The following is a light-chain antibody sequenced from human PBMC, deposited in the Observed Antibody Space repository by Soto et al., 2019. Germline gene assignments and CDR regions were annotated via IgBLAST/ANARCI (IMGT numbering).Light chain of an antibody. CDR3: QTWGTGIRV. J-gene: IGLJ2*01. Sequence: VLTQSPSASASLGASVKLTCTLSSGHSSYAIAWHQQQPEKGPRYLMNLNSDGSHSKGDGIPDRFSGSSSGAERYLTISSLQSEDEADYYCQTWGTGIRVFGGGTKLTV. CDR2: LNSDGSH. CDR1: SGHSSYA. V-gene: IGLV4-69*01.